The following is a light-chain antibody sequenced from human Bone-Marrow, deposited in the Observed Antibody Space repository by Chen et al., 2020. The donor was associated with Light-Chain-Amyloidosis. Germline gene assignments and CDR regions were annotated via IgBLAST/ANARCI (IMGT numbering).Light chain of an antibody. CDR1: SGHSSYA. CDR2: LNSDVSH. CDR3: QTWGTGPHVV. J-gene: IGLJ2*01. V-gene: IGLV4-69*01. Sequence: QLVLTQSPSASASLGASVKLTCTLISGHSSYAIAWHQQQPEKGPRYLMKLNSDVSHSKGDGIPDRFSGSSSGAERYLTISSLQSEDEADYYCQTWGTGPHVVFGGGTKLTVL.